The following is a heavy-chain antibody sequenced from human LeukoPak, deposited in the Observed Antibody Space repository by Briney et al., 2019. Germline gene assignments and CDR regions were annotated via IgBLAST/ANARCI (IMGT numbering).Heavy chain of an antibody. D-gene: IGHD5-24*01. Sequence: GGSLRLSCAASGFTFNTYEMNWVRQAPGKGLEWVSYISSGGSCIYYADSVKGRFTISRDNAKNSLYLQMNSLRAEDTAVYYCARRQFYYYGMDVWGQGTTVTVSS. CDR1: GFTFNTYE. CDR3: ARRQFYYYGMDV. J-gene: IGHJ6*02. V-gene: IGHV3-48*03. CDR2: ISSGGSCI.